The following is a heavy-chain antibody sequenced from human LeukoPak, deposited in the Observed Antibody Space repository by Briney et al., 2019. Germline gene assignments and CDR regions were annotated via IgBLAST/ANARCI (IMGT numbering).Heavy chain of an antibody. V-gene: IGHV3-30-3*01. CDR2: ISYDGSNK. CDR1: GFTFSSYA. Sequence: PGGSLRLSCAASGFTFSSYAMHWVRQAPGKGLEWVAVISYDGSNKYYADSVKGRFTISRDNSKNTLYLQMNSLRAEDTAVYYCARDLWPFAVGSGSFGNVDYWGQGTLVTVSS. CDR3: ARDLWPFAVGSGSFGNVDY. D-gene: IGHD3-10*01. J-gene: IGHJ4*02.